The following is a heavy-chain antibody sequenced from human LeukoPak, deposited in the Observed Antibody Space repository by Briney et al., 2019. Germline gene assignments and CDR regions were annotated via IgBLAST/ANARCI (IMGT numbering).Heavy chain of an antibody. CDR3: ARAGTGYQFGY. CDR2: IYYSGST. D-gene: IGHD6-13*01. Sequence: SETLSLTCTVSGGSISSYYWSWIRQPPGKGQEWIGYIYYSGSTNYNPSLKSRVTISVDTSKNQFSLKLSSVTAADTAVYYCARAGTGYQFGYWGQGTLVTVSS. J-gene: IGHJ4*02. CDR1: GGSISSYY. V-gene: IGHV4-59*01.